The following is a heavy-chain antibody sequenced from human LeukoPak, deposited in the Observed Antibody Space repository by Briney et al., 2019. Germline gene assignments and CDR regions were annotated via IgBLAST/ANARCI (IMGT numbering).Heavy chain of an antibody. V-gene: IGHV3-30*04. CDR2: ISYDGSNK. D-gene: IGHD4/OR15-4a*01. J-gene: IGHJ4*02. CDR1: GFTFNNYA. CDR3: AGRAGAYSHPYDY. Sequence: GRSLRLSCAASGFTFNNYAMHWVRQAPGKGLEWVAVISYDGSNKYYADSVKGRFTISRDNSKNTLYLQMNNLRAEDTAVYYCAGRAGAYSHPYDYWGQGTLVTVSS.